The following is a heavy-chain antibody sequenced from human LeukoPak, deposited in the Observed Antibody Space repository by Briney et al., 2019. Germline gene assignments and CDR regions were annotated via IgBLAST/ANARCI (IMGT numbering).Heavy chain of an antibody. D-gene: IGHD5-12*01. J-gene: IGHJ4*02. CDR2: IKQDGSEK. CDR3: ARHLSGITGYTYGRGIDY. CDR1: GFTFSSYW. V-gene: IGHV3-7*01. Sequence: GGSLRLSCAASGFTFSSYWMNWVRQAPGKGLEWVANIKQDGSEKYYVDSVKGRFTISRDNAKKSLYLQMNSLRAEDTAVYYCARHLSGITGYTYGRGIDYWGQGTLLTVSS.